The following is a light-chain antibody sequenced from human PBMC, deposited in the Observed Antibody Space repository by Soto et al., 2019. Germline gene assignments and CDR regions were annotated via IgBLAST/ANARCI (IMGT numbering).Light chain of an antibody. J-gene: IGKJ1*01. Sequence: DIQMTQSPSTLSASVGDRVTITCRASQSINIWLAWYQQKPGRAPKLLIYKASTLESGVPSRFSSSGSGTEFTLTISSLQPDDFATYYCQQYNVYWTFGQGTKVDIK. CDR2: KAS. CDR3: QQYNVYWT. V-gene: IGKV1-5*03. CDR1: QSINIW.